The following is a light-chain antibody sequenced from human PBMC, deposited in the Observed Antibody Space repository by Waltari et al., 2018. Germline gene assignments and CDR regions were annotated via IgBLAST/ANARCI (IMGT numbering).Light chain of an antibody. V-gene: IGKV4-1*01. CDR2: WAS. CDR3: QQYYSTPLT. Sequence: DIVMTQSPDSLAVSLGERATINCKSSQSVLYSSNNKNYLAWYQQKSGQPPKLLIYWASTRESGVPDRFSGSGSGTDFTLTISSLQAEDVAVYYCQQYYSTPLTFGGGTKVEIK. CDR1: QSVLYSSNNKNY. J-gene: IGKJ4*01.